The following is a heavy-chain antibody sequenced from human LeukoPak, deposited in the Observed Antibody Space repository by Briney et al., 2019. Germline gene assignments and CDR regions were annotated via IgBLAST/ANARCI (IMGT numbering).Heavy chain of an antibody. V-gene: IGHV1-46*03. J-gene: IGHJ4*02. Sequence: ASVKVSCKASGYTFTSYYMHWVRQAPGQGLEWMGIINPSGGSTSYAQKFQGRVTMTSDTSTSTVYMELGSLRSEDTAVYYCARAPTYDYIFDYWGQGTLVTVSS. CDR3: ARAPTYDYIFDY. CDR1: GYTFTSYY. CDR2: INPSGGST. D-gene: IGHD4-11*01.